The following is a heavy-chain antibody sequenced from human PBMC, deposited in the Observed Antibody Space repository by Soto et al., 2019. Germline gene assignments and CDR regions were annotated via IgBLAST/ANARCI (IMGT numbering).Heavy chain of an antibody. J-gene: IGHJ4*02. CDR2: IYYSGNT. V-gene: IGHV4-39*01. CDR1: GGSISSSSYY. CDR3: ARSSSRDYYFDY. D-gene: IGHD6-13*01. Sequence: QLQLQESGPGLVKPSETLSLICIVSGGSISSSSYYWGWIRQPPGKGLEWIGSIYYSGNTYYNPSLESRVTISVDTSKNQFSLKLSSVTAADTAVYYCARSSSRDYYFDYWGQGTLVTVSS.